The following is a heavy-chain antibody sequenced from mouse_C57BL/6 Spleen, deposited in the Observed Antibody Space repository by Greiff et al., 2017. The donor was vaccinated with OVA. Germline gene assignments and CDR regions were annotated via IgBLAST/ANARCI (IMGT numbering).Heavy chain of an antibody. D-gene: IGHD4-1*01. CDR3: ARGGGTGAFDY. CDR2: ISYDGSN. J-gene: IGHJ2*01. CDR1: GYSITSGYY. V-gene: IGHV3-6*01. Sequence: EVKLMESGPGLVKPSQSLSLTCSVTGYSITSGYYWNWIRQFPGNKLEWMGYISYDGSNNYNPSLKNRISITRDTSKNQFFLKLNSVTTEDTATYYCARGGGTGAFDYWGQGTTLTVSS.